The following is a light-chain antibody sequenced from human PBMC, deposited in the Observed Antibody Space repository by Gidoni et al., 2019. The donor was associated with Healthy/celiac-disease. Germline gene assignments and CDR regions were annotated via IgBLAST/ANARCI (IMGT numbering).Light chain of an antibody. CDR3: QQYGSSRT. CDR1: QSVSSSY. J-gene: IGKJ1*01. Sequence: DIVLTQSPGTLTLSPGERATLSCRASQSVSSSYLAWYQQKPGQAPRLLIYSASSRATGIPDRFSGSGSGTDFTLTISRLEPEGFAVYYCQQYGSSRTFGRGTKVEIK. CDR2: SAS. V-gene: IGKV3-20*01.